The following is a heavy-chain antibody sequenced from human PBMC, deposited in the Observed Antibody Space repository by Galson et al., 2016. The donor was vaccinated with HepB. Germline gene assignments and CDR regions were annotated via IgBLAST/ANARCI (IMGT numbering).Heavy chain of an antibody. J-gene: IGHJ1*01. CDR3: ATGGQRYFEH. Sequence: SLRLSCAASGFSFSDYHMSWIRQAPGKGLEWVSHISSSGKTTYYADSVKGRFTISRDNAKNSLHLQLNSLKADDTAVYYCATGGQRYFEHWGQGTLVSVSS. CDR2: ISSSGKTT. D-gene: IGHD6-25*01. CDR1: GFSFSDYH. V-gene: IGHV3-11*01.